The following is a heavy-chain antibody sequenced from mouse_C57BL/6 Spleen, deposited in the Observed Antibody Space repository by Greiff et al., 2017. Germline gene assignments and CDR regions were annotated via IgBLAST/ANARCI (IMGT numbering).Heavy chain of an antibody. CDR3: ARSDGYSFAY. J-gene: IGHJ3*01. D-gene: IGHD2-3*01. V-gene: IGHV1-82*01. CDR2: IYPGDGDT. CDR1: GYAFSSSW. Sequence: QVQLQQSGPELVKPGASVKISCKASGYAFSSSWMNWVKQRPGKGLEWIGRIYPGDGDTNYNGKFKGKATLTADKSSSTAYMQLSSLTSEDSAVYFCARSDGYSFAYWGQGTLVTFSA.